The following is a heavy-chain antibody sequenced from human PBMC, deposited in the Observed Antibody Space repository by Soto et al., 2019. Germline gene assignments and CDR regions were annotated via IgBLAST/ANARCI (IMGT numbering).Heavy chain of an antibody. V-gene: IGHV1-3*01. CDR2: INAGNGNT. CDR1: GYTFTSYA. Sequence: ASVKVSCKASGYTFTSYAMHWVRQAPGQRLEWMGWINAGNGNTKYSQKFQGRVSITRDTSASTAYMELSSLRSEDTAVYYCATRKWRGVFDVWGQGTMVTVSS. CDR3: ATRKWRGVFDV. D-gene: IGHD2-8*01. J-gene: IGHJ3*01.